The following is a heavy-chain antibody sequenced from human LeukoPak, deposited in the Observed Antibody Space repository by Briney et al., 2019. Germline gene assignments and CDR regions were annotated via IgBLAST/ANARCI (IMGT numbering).Heavy chain of an antibody. CDR2: ISGSGGST. V-gene: IGHV3-23*01. J-gene: IGHJ6*03. CDR3: AKVGYCSSTSCYFYYYYYMDV. Sequence: GGSVRLSCAASGFTFSSYAMSWVRQAPGKGLEWVSAISGSGGSTYYADSVKGRFTISRDNSKNTLYLQMNSLRAEDTAVYYCAKVGYCSSTSCYFYYYYYMDVWGKGTTVTVSS. D-gene: IGHD2-2*01. CDR1: GFTFSSYA.